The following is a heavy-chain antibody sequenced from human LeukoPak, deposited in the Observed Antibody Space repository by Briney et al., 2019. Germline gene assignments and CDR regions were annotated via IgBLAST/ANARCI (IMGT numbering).Heavy chain of an antibody. CDR3: ARPQTGDSSGYYWSS. CDR1: GPSISSGGYY. J-gene: IGHJ5*02. CDR2: INHSGST. V-gene: IGHV4-39*07. D-gene: IGHD3-22*01. Sequence: SDSLSLTRTVAGPSISSGGYYSGWIRQPPGKGLEWIGEINHSGSTNYNPSLKSRVTISVDTSKNQFSLKLSSVTAADTAVYYCARPQTGDSSGYYWSSWGQGTLATVSS.